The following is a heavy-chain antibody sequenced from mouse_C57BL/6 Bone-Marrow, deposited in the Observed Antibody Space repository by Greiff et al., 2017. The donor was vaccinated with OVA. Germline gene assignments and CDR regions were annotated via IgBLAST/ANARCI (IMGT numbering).Heavy chain of an antibody. Sequence: EVQLQQSGAELVRPGASVKLSCTASGFNIKDDYMHWVKQRPEPGLEWIGWIDPENGDTEYASKFQGKATITADTSSNTAYLQLSSLTSEDTAVYYCTQFITTVDYWGQGTTLTVSS. J-gene: IGHJ2*01. CDR1: GFNIKDDY. CDR3: TQFITTVDY. CDR2: IDPENGDT. V-gene: IGHV14-4*01. D-gene: IGHD1-1*01.